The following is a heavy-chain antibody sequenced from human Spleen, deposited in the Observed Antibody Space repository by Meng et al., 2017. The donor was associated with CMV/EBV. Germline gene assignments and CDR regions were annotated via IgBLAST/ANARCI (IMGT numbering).Heavy chain of an antibody. CDR1: GYTFSGYY. CDR2: VNPNSGGT. Sequence: ASVKVSCKAAGYTFSGYYIHWVRQAPGQGLEWMGWVNPNSGGTKFAQKFRARVTMTRDTSITTAYMELDRLRSDDTAVYYCAMISVGWYCFDPWGQGALVTVSS. CDR3: AMISVGWYCFDP. J-gene: IGHJ5*02. V-gene: IGHV1-2*02. D-gene: IGHD6-19*01.